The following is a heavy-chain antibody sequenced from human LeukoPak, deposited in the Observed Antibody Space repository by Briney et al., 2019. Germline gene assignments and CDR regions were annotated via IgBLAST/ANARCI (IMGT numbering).Heavy chain of an antibody. CDR3: ARVHLGGATFYFDY. V-gene: IGHV3-53*01. CDR2: IYSGGST. CDR1: GFTVSSNY. J-gene: IGHJ4*02. D-gene: IGHD1-26*01. Sequence: GGSLRPSCAASGFTVSSNYMSWVRQAPGKGLEWVSVIYSGGSTYYADSVKGRFTISRDNSKNTLYLQMNSLRAEDTAVYYCARVHLGGATFYFDYWGQGTLVTVSS.